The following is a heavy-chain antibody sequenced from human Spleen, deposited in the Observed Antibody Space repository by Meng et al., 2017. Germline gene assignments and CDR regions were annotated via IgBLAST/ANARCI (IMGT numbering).Heavy chain of an antibody. CDR2: INHSGIT. CDR3: ARVGSSSWFVAD. Sequence: LQEAGTRRVQPSETLSLTWAVCGGSFSDYCLKGLEWFGDINHSGITNYNPSLKRRLSISKDPSKNQWSLRLSSATAADTAVYYCARVGSSSWFVADWGQGTLVTVSS. V-gene: IGHV4-34*10. J-gene: IGHJ4*02. CDR1: GGSFSDYC. D-gene: IGHD6-13*01.